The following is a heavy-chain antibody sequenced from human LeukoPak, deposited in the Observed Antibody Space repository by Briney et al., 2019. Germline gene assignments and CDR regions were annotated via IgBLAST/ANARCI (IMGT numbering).Heavy chain of an antibody. Sequence: ASVKVSCKASGYTFTGYYMHWVRQAPGQGLEWMGWINPNSGGTNYAQKFQGRVTMTTDTSTSTAYMELRSLRSDDTAVYYCARLRVASIGVFEPWGQGTLVTVSS. CDR1: GYTFTGYY. J-gene: IGHJ5*02. CDR2: INPNSGGT. V-gene: IGHV1-2*02. CDR3: ARLRVASIGVFEP. D-gene: IGHD3-10*01.